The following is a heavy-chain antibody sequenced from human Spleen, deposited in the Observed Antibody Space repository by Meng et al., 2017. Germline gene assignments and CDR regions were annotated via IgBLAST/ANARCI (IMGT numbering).Heavy chain of an antibody. Sequence: VHLKQSGPGLVKPSGTLSLTCAVSGGSISRSNWWSWVRQPPGKGLEWIGEINHSGSTNYNPSLKSRVTISVDTSKNQFSLKLSSVTAADTAVYYCARGRLGYSSSWFDYWGQGTLVTVSS. D-gene: IGHD6-13*01. CDR1: GGSISRSNW. CDR2: INHSGST. J-gene: IGHJ4*02. CDR3: ARGRLGYSSSWFDY. V-gene: IGHV4-4*02.